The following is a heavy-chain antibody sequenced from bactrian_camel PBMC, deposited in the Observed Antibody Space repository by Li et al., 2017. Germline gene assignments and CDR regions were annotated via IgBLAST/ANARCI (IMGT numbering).Heavy chain of an antibody. V-gene: IGHV3S31*01. CDR2: MYTGFGGGNI. J-gene: IGHJ4*01. D-gene: IGHD4*01. Sequence: VQLVESGGGSVQTGGSLRLSRATSLNPTSRYFLAWFRQPPGKEREGVAAMYTGFGGGNIYYDDSVKGRFIVSQDNAKTTLYLQMNSLKPDDTAMYYCAAERTPHCKAAFQGLGLILAFTIGGQGTQVTVS. CDR3: AAERTPHCKAAFQGLGLILAFTI. CDR1: LNPTSRYF.